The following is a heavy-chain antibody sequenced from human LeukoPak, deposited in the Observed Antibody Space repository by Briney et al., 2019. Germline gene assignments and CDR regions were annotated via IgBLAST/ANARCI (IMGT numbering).Heavy chain of an antibody. V-gene: IGHV4-59*01. CDR2: LYYTGNT. J-gene: IGHJ4*02. CDR3: ARGGVVGDIDY. Sequence: SETLSLTCTVSGGSISSYYWSWIRQPPGKGPEWIGYLYYTGNTNYNPSLKSRVTISVDTSKNQFSLKLSSVTASDTAVYYCARGGVVGDIDYWGQGTLVTVSS. CDR1: GGSISSYY. D-gene: IGHD1-26*01.